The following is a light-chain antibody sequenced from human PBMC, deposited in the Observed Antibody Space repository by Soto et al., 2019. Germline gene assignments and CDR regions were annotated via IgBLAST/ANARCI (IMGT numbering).Light chain of an antibody. CDR3: QQHNHWPS. V-gene: IGKV3-15*01. J-gene: IGKJ2*01. CDR2: AVS. Sequence: EIVMTQSPATLSVSQGERATLSCRASQSVSSNLAWFQQKPGQAPRLLLYAVSTRVTGVPGRFSGSGSGTEFTLTISSLQSEDSAVYYCQQHNHWPSFGQGTKLEIK. CDR1: QSVSSN.